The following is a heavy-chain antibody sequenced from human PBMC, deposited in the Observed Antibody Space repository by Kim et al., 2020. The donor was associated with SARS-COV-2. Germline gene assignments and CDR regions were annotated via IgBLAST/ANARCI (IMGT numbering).Heavy chain of an antibody. Sequence: ADSVKGRFTISRDNSKNTLYLQMNSLRAEDTAVYYCAKLSWQQLWGMDVWGQGTTVTVSS. D-gene: IGHD6-13*01. J-gene: IGHJ6*02. V-gene: IGHV3-23*01. CDR3: AKLSWQQLWGMDV.